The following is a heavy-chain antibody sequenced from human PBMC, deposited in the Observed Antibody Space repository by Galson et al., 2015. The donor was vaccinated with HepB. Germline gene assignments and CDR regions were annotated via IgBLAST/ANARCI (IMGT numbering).Heavy chain of an antibody. V-gene: IGHV3-30*04. D-gene: IGHD6-19*01. J-gene: IGHJ4*02. CDR1: RFSFSDYA. CDR3: GRGGLRAVAGTKGDY. CDR2: ISYDGSNK. Sequence: SLRLSCAASRFSFSDYAMYWVRQAPGKGLEWVAVISYDGSNKYYGDLVKGRFTISRDNSKNTLYLQMNSPRNEDTAVYYCGRGGLRAVAGTKGDYWGQGTLVTVSS.